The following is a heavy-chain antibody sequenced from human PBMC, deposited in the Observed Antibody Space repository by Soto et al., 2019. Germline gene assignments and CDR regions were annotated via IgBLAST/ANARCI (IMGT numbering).Heavy chain of an antibody. V-gene: IGHV4-34*01. CDR3: ARGHKQTVTRTRNFDY. CDR1: GGSFSGYY. Sequence: SETLSLTCAVYGGSFSGYYWSWIRQPPGKGLEWIGEINHSGSTNYNPSAKSRVTTSVDTSKNQFSLKLSSVTAADTAVYYCARGHKQTVTRTRNFDYWGQGTLVTVSS. CDR2: INHSGST. D-gene: IGHD4-17*01. J-gene: IGHJ4*02.